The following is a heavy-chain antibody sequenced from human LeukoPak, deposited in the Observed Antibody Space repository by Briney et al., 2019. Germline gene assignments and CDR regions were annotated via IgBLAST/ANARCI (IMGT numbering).Heavy chain of an antibody. CDR3: AKGYSSGWYPFDY. J-gene: IGHJ4*02. D-gene: IGHD6-19*01. V-gene: IGHV3-30*04. CDR2: ISYDGSNK. CDR1: GFTFSSYA. Sequence: PGGSLRLSCAASGFTFSSYAMHWVRHAPGRGLEWVAVISYDGSNKYYADSVKGRFTISRDNSKNTLYLQMNSLRAEDTAVYYCAKGYSSGWYPFDYWGQGTLVTVSS.